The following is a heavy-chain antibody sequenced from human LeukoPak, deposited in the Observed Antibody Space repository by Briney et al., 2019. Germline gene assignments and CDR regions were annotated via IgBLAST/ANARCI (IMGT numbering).Heavy chain of an antibody. D-gene: IGHD2-21*02. CDR1: GFTFSDYY. CDR2: ISSSGSTI. V-gene: IGHV3-11*01. Sequence: GGSLRLSCAASGFTFSDYYMSWIRQAPGKGLEWVSYISSSGSTIYYADSVKGRFTISRDNSKNTLYLQMNSLRAEDTAVYYCAKDPLGDIATFDIWGQGTMVTVSS. J-gene: IGHJ3*02. CDR3: AKDPLGDIATFDI.